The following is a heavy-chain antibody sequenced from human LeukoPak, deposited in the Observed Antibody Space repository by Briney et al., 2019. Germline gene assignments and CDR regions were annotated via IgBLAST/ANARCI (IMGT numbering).Heavy chain of an antibody. CDR3: ARVAAGGNYFDY. D-gene: IGHD6-13*01. CDR2: IYYSGST. Sequence: PSETLSLTCAVSGGSISSYYWSWIRQPPGKGLEWIGYIYYSGSTNYNPSLKSRVTISVDTSKNQFSLKLSSVTAADTAVCYCARVAAGGNYFDYWGQGTLVTVSS. J-gene: IGHJ4*02. CDR1: GGSISSYY. V-gene: IGHV4-59*01.